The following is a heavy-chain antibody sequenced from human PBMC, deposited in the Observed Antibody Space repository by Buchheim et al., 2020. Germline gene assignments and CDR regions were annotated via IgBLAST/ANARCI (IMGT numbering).Heavy chain of an antibody. CDR1: GGSISSSSYY. J-gene: IGHJ6*02. Sequence: QLQLQESGPGLVKPSETLSLTCTVSGGSISSSSYYWGWIRQPPGKGLEWIGSIYYSCSTYYNPSLKSRVTISVDTSKNPFSLKLSSVTAADTAVYYCARDSSSWYYYYGMDVWGQGTT. V-gene: IGHV4-39*02. CDR3: ARDSSSWYYYYGMDV. CDR2: IYYSCST. D-gene: IGHD6-13*01.